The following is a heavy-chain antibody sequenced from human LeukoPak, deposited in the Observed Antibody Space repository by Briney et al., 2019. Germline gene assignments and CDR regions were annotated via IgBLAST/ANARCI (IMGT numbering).Heavy chain of an antibody. CDR3: ARGIGYSTPYYFDS. J-gene: IGHJ4*02. D-gene: IGHD5-18*01. CDR1: GFTFNNYG. CDR2: IWYDESNK. Sequence: PGRSLRLSCAASGFTFNNYGMHWVRQAPGKGLEWVAVIWYDESNKYYPDSVKGRFTISRDNSKNTLDLQMNSLRAEDTAAYYCARGIGYSTPYYFDSWGQGTLVTVSS. V-gene: IGHV3-33*01.